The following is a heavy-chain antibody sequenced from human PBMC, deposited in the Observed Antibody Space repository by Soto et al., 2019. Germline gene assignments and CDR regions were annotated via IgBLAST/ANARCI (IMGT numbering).Heavy chain of an antibody. CDR3: AREYCSGGSCRADGFDP. D-gene: IGHD2-15*01. CDR1: GGSISSYY. J-gene: IGHJ5*02. V-gene: IGHV4-59*01. CDR2: IYYSGST. Sequence: PSETLTLTCTVSGGSISSYYWSWIRQPPGKGLEWIGYIYYSGSTNYNPSLKSRVTISVDTSKNQFSLKLSSVTAADTAVYYCAREYCSGGSCRADGFDPWGQGTLVTVSS.